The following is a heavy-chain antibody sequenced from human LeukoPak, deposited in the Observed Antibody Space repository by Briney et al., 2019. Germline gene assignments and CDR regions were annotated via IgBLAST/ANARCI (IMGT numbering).Heavy chain of an antibody. Sequence: ASVKVSCKASGYTFTGYYMHWVRQAPGQGLEWMGWINPNSGGTNYAQKFQGRVTMTRNTSISTAYMELSSLRSEDTAVYYCARGAYYYDSSGSGDAFDIWGQGTMVTVSS. CDR1: GYTFTGYY. V-gene: IGHV1-2*02. CDR2: INPNSGGT. J-gene: IGHJ3*02. CDR3: ARGAYYYDSSGSGDAFDI. D-gene: IGHD3-22*01.